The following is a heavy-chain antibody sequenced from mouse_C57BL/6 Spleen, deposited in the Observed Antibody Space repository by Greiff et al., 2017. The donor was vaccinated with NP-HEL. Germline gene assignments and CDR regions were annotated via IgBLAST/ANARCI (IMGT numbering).Heavy chain of an antibody. Sequence: QVTLKECGPGILQSSQTLSLTCSFSGFSLSTSGMGVSWIRQPSGKGLEWLAHIYWDDDKRYNPSLKSRPTISKDTSRNQVFLKITSVDTADTATYYCARSYGSSYEYFDVWGTGTTVTVSS. CDR2: IYWDDDK. V-gene: IGHV8-12*01. J-gene: IGHJ1*03. CDR1: GFSLSTSGMG. D-gene: IGHD1-1*01. CDR3: ARSYGSSYEYFDV.